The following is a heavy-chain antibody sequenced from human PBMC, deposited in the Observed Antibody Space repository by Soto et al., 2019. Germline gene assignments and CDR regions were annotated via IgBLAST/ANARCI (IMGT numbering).Heavy chain of an antibody. CDR1: GYTFISYG. J-gene: IGHJ5*02. D-gene: IGHD3-10*01. CDR2: IRTYNGNT. CDR3: ARDGAIYWRTRGDWFGP. V-gene: IGHV1-18*01. Sequence: QVQLVQSGVEVKKPGASVSVSCKASGYTFISYGISWLRQAPGQGPEGMGWIRTYNGNTNYAQKVQGRVTMTTVTSRSTAYMELRSLRSDDTAVYYCARDGAIYWRTRGDWFGPWGQGSLVTVSS.